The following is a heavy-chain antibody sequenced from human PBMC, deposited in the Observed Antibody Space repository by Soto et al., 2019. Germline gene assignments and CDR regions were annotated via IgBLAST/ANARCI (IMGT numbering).Heavy chain of an antibody. J-gene: IGHJ6*03. CDR2: IYYSGST. V-gene: IGHV4-39*01. CDR1: GGSISSSSYY. Sequence: PSETLSLTCTVSGGSISSSSYYWGWIRQPPGKGLEWIGSIYYSGSTYYNPSLKSRVTISVDTSKNQFSLKLSSVTAADTAVYHCASLGPYCSRIRCYVRYYYYMDVWGKGTTVTVS. D-gene: IGHD2-2*01. CDR3: ASLGPYCSRIRCYVRYYYYMDV.